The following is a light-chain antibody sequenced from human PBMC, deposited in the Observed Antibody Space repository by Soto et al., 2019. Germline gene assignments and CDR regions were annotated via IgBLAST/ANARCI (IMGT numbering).Light chain of an antibody. CDR1: SSDIGGYDY. Sequence: QSALTQPASVSGSPGQSITISCTGTSSDIGGYDYVSWYQQHPGKAPKLMIYEVSNRPSGVSNRFSGSKSGNTASLTISGLQAEAEADDYCTSYTSSRTNYVFGTGTKLTVL. CDR2: EVS. J-gene: IGLJ1*01. CDR3: TSYTSSRTNYV. V-gene: IGLV2-14*01.